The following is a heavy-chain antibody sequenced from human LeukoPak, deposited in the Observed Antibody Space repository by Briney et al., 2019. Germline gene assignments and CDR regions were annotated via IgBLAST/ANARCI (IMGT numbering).Heavy chain of an antibody. V-gene: IGHV1-18*04. Sequence: ASVKVSCKASGYTFTGYYMHWVRQAPGQGLELMGWISAYNGNTNYIQKFQGRVTMTTDTSTSTAYMGLSRLRSDDTAVYYCARGGYYYGSGERYYYYYYYMDVWGKGTTVTVSS. J-gene: IGHJ6*03. D-gene: IGHD3-10*01. CDR3: ARGGYYYGSGERYYYYYYYMDV. CDR1: GYTFTGYY. CDR2: ISAYNGNT.